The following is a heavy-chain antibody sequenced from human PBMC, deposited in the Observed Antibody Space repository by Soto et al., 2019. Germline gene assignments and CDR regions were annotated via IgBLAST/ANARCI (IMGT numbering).Heavy chain of an antibody. Sequence: GGSLRLSCAASGFTFSIYAMSWVRQAPGKGLEWVSSISGRVGSAYYADSVKGRFTIPRDNSKNTLFLQMFGLRAEDTAVYYCAKGPLSVLPRTRFDHWGQGGLGTVSS. V-gene: IGHV3-23*01. CDR3: AKGPLSVLPRTRFDH. CDR1: GFTFSIYA. CDR2: ISGRVGSA. D-gene: IGHD1-1*01. J-gene: IGHJ4*02.